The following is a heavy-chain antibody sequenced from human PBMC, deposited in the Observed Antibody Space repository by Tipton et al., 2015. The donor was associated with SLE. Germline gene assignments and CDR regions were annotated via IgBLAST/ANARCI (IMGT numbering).Heavy chain of an antibody. CDR3: ARRETGSGSYSKWGFDY. CDR2: INHSGST. V-gene: IGHV4-34*01. CDR1: GGSFSGYY. J-gene: IGHJ4*02. Sequence: TLSLTCAVYGGSFSGYYWRWIRQPPGKGLEWIGEINHSGSTNYNPSLKSRVTISVDTSKNQFSLKLSSVTAADTAVYYCARRETGSGSYSKWGFDYWGQGTLVTVSS. D-gene: IGHD3-10*01.